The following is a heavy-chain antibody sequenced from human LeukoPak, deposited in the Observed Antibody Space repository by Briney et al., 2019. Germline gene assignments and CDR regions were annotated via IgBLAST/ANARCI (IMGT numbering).Heavy chain of an antibody. CDR1: GGTFSSYA. Sequence: SVKVSCKASGGTFSSYAISWVRQAPGQGLEWMGGIIPIFGTANYAQKFQGRVTITADESTSTAYMELTSLRSEDTAVYYCARDSSTIRTPGTFDYWGQGTLVTVSS. CDR3: ARDSSTIRTPGTFDY. V-gene: IGHV1-69*13. D-gene: IGHD5-12*01. CDR2: IIPIFGTA. J-gene: IGHJ4*02.